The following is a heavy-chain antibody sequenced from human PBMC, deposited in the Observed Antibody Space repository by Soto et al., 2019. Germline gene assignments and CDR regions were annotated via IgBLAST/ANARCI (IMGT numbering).Heavy chain of an antibody. CDR3: ARALGYCSSTSCYAFDI. CDR1: GFTFSIYS. D-gene: IGHD2-2*01. J-gene: IGHJ3*02. Sequence: GGSLRLSCAASGFTFSIYSMNWVRQAPGKGLEWVSSISSSSSYIYYADSVKGRFTISRDNAKNSLYLQMNSLKAEDTAVYYCARALGYCSSTSCYAFDIWGQGTMVTVSS. V-gene: IGHV3-21*01. CDR2: ISSSSSYI.